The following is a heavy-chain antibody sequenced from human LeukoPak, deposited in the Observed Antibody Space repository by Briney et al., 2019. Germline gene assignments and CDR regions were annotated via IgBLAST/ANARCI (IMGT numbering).Heavy chain of an antibody. D-gene: IGHD6-13*01. CDR3: ATHSSSWYGVEP. V-gene: IGHV1-2*02. J-gene: IGHJ5*02. CDR1: GYTFIGYY. CDR2: INPNSGGT. Sequence: GPVKVSCKASGYTFIGYYMHWVRQAPGQGLEWMGWINPNSGGTNYAQKFQGRVTMTRDTSISTAYMELSRLRSDDTAVYYCATHSSSWYGVEPWGQGTLVTVSS.